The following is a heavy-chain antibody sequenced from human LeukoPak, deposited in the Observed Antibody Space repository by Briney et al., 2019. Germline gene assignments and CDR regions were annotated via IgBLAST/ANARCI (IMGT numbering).Heavy chain of an antibody. CDR3: AKDGSGVVALGDAFDT. Sequence: GESLRLSCAASGFTFSNYAMSWVRQAPGKGLEWVSAISGSVGSTYYTDSVKGRFTISRDNSKNTLYLQMNSLRAEDTAIYYCAKDGSGVVALGDAFDTWGQGTMVTVSS. CDR1: GFTFSNYA. J-gene: IGHJ3*02. CDR2: ISGSVGST. D-gene: IGHD3-22*01. V-gene: IGHV3-23*01.